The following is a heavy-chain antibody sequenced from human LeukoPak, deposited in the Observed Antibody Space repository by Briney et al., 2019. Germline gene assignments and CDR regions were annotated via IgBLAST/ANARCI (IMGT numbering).Heavy chain of an antibody. V-gene: IGHV3-7*01. CDR1: GLTFSSYW. Sequence: GGSLRLSCAVSGLTFSSYWMSWVRQAPGKGLEWVANIKQDGNEKYYVDSVKGRFTISRDNAKNSLYLQMNSLRAEDTAVYYCAGVSPQGVVPAATPDYWGQGTLVTVSS. D-gene: IGHD2-2*01. J-gene: IGHJ4*02. CDR2: IKQDGNEK. CDR3: AGVSPQGVVPAATPDY.